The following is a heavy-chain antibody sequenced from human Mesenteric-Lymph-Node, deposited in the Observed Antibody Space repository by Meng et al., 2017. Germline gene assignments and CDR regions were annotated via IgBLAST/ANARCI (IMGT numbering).Heavy chain of an antibody. Sequence: GESLKISCAASGFTVSNSYMSWVRQAPGKGLEWISVLHAGGATFYADSVKGRFTISRHNSENTLYLQMTSLKAEDTAVYYCVRGEGYSYGYGYFESWGQGTLVTVSS. CDR1: GFTVSNSY. V-gene: IGHV3-53*04. D-gene: IGHD5-18*01. J-gene: IGHJ4*02. CDR3: VRGEGYSYGYGYFES. CDR2: LHAGGAT.